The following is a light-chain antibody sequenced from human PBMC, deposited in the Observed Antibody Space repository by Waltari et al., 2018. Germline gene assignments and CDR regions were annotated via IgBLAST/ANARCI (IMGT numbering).Light chain of an antibody. CDR2: GNS. J-gene: IGLJ2*01. Sequence: QSVLTQPPSVSGATGQMVTIPCTGSRSNIGAGYDVPWYQQLPGTAPKLLIYGNSNRPSGVPDRFSGSKSGTSASLAITGLQAEDEADYYCQSYDSSLSGGVFGGGTKLTVL. V-gene: IGLV1-40*01. CDR3: QSYDSSLSGGV. CDR1: RSNIGAGYD.